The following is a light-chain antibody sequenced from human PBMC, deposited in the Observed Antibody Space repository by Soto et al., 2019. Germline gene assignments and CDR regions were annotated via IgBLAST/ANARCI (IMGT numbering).Light chain of an antibody. V-gene: IGKV1-39*01. J-gene: IGKJ4*01. Sequence: DIQMTQSPSSLSASVGDRVTITCRASQSISSYLHWYQQKPGKAPKLLIYAASSLQSGVPSRFSVSGSGTDFTLSISSLQPEDFAAYYCQRSFSTPRTFGGGAKVAIK. CDR1: QSISSY. CDR2: AAS. CDR3: QRSFSTPRT.